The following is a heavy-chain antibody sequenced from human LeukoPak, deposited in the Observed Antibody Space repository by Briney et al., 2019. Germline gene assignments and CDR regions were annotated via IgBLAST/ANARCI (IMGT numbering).Heavy chain of an antibody. V-gene: IGHV3-30*02. J-gene: IGHJ4*02. CDR2: IGSDGSEK. CDR1: GFTFNSFG. CDR3: AKGRPAGVSDTPAFDH. Sequence: PGGALRLSCAASGFTFNSFGMHWARQAPGKGLEWVAFIGSDGSEKFYGDSLKGRVTISRDNSKKILYLQMNSARLEDTAVYYCAKGRPAGVSDTPAFDHWGQGTLVIVSS. D-gene: IGHD2-2*01.